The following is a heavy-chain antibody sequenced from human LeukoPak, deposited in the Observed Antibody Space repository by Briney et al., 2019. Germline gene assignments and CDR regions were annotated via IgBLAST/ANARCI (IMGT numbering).Heavy chain of an antibody. CDR3: ARDRYGDGFAHFDY. J-gene: IGHJ4*02. CDR2: ITPGGGT. D-gene: IGHD5-24*01. Sequence: APVKVSCKDSGYTFTYYAMHWVRQAPGQGLQWMGWITPGGGTNYPQKFQGRVAITWDTSITTAYMDLSRLTSDDTAVYYCARDRYGDGFAHFDYWGQGALVTVSS. CDR1: GYTFTYYA. V-gene: IGHV1-2*02.